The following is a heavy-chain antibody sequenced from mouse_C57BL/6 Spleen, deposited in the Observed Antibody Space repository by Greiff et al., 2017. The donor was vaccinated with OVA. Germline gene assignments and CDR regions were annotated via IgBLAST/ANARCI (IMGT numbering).Heavy chain of an antibody. CDR2: INPSSGYT. D-gene: IGHD2-4*01. V-gene: IGHV1-7*01. Sequence: VQLQQSGAELAKPGASVKLSCKASGYTFTSYWMHWVKQRPGQGLEWIGYINPSSGYTKYNQKFKDKATLTADKSSSTAYMQLSSLTYEDSAVYYCARSYYDYDGGAWFAYWGQGTLVTVSA. CDR3: ARSYYDYDGGAWFAY. J-gene: IGHJ3*01. CDR1: GYTFTSYW.